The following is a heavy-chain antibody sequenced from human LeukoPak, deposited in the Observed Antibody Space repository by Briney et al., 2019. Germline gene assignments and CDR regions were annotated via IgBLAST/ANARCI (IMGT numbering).Heavy chain of an antibody. D-gene: IGHD2-2*02. CDR1: GFTFSSYA. V-gene: IGHV3-23*01. CDR3: AKEELDCSSTSCYTLFFDY. CDR2: ISGGGGST. J-gene: IGHJ4*02. Sequence: GGSLRLSCAASGFTFSSYAMSWVRQAPGKGLEWVSAISGGGGSTYYADSVKGRFTISRDNSKNTLYLQMNSLRAEDTAVYYCAKEELDCSSTSCYTLFFDYWGQGTLVTVSS.